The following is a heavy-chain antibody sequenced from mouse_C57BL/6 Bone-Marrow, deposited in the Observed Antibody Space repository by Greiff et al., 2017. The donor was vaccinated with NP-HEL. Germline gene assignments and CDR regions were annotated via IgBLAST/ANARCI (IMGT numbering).Heavy chain of an antibody. CDR1: GFTFSSYG. CDR3: ATTVYYFDY. D-gene: IGHD1-1*01. V-gene: IGHV5-6*01. CDR2: ISSGGSYT. J-gene: IGHJ2*01. Sequence: EVQVVESGGDLVKPGGSLKLSCAASGFTFSSYGMSWVRQTPDKRLEWVATISSGGSYTYYPDSVKGRFTISRDNAKNTLYLQMSSLKSEDTAMYYCATTVYYFDYWGQGTTLTVSS.